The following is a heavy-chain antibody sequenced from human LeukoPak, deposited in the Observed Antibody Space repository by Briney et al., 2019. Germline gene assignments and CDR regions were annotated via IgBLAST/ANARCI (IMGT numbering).Heavy chain of an antibody. V-gene: IGHV3-21*01. CDR2: ISSSSSYI. J-gene: IGHJ4*02. Sequence: PGGSLRLSCAASGFTFSSYSMNWVRQAPGKGLEWVSSISSSSSYIYYADSVKGRFTISRDNAKNSLYLQMNSLRAEDTAVYYCASGPGIEDAPALYWGQGTLVTVSS. CDR1: GFTFSSYS. D-gene: IGHD6-13*01. CDR3: ASGPGIEDAPALY.